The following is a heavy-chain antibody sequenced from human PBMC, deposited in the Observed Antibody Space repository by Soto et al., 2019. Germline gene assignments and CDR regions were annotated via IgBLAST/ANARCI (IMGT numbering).Heavy chain of an antibody. J-gene: IGHJ4*02. V-gene: IGHV3-21*01. CDR2: ISSSSSYI. CDR3: ARGSFSPLLYGDYWVGY. Sequence: GWSLILSCAASGFTFSSYSMNWVRQAPGKGLEWVSSISSSSSYIYYADSVKGRFTISRDNAKNSLYLQMNSLRAEDTAVYYCARGSFSPLLYGDYWVGYWGQGTLVTVSS. CDR1: GFTFSSYS. D-gene: IGHD4-17*01.